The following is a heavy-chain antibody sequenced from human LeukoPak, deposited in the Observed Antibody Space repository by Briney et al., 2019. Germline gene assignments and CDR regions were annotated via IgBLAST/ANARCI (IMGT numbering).Heavy chain of an antibody. CDR3: ARDGRVGYYFLRKYYGMDV. V-gene: IGHV4-34*01. D-gene: IGHD3-3*01. CDR2: INHSGST. J-gene: IGHJ6*02. CDR1: SGSFSDYY. Sequence: SETLSLTCAVYSGSFSDYYWSWIRQPPGKGLEWIGEINHSGSTNYNPSLKSPVTISVDTSKNQFSLKLSSVPAADTAVYYCARDGRVGYYFLRKYYGMDVWGQGTTVTVSS.